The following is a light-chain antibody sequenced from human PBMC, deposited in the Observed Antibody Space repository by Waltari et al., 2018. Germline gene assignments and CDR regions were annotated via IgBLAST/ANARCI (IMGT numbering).Light chain of an antibody. J-gene: IGKJ2*01. V-gene: IGKV3-11*01. CDR3: QQRSNWQGYT. Sequence: EIVLTQSPSTLPLSPGERATLSCRASQSVSSYLAWYQQKPGQAPRLLIYDASNRATGIPARFSGSGSGTDFTLTISSLEPEDFAVYYCQQRSNWQGYTFGQGTKLGIK. CDR2: DAS. CDR1: QSVSSY.